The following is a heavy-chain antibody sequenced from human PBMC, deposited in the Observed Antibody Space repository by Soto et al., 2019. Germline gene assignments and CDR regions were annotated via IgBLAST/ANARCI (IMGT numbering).Heavy chain of an antibody. D-gene: IGHD6-6*01. Sequence: GGSLRLSCAASGFTFSSYAMSWVRQAPGKGLEWVSAISGSGGSTYYADSVKGRFTISRDNSKNTLYLQMNSLRAEDTAVYYCATPHPYSSSISYYYYMDVWGKGTTVTVSS. CDR2: ISGSGGST. CDR3: ATPHPYSSSISYYYYMDV. V-gene: IGHV3-23*01. CDR1: GFTFSSYA. J-gene: IGHJ6*03.